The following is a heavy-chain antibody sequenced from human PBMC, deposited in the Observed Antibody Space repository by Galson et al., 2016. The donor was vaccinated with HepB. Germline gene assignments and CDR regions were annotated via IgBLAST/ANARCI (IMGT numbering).Heavy chain of an antibody. CDR2: IEKDGSER. Sequence: SLRLSCAASGFIFSNYWMTWVRQAPGKGLEWVANIEKDGSERHYVDSVKGRFTISRDNAKNSLYLQMKSLRVEDTAVYFCAGGGGWTSDYWGQGTLVTVSS. J-gene: IGHJ4*02. CDR3: AGGGGWTSDY. D-gene: IGHD3/OR15-3a*01. CDR1: GFIFSNYW. V-gene: IGHV3-7*03.